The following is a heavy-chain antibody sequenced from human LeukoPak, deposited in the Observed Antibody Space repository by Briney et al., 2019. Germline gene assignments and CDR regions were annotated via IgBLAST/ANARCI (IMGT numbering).Heavy chain of an antibody. J-gene: IGHJ6*03. D-gene: IGHD5/OR15-5a*01. CDR3: ARVYELREEDYYYYYMDV. V-gene: IGHV1-69*13. CDR2: IIPILGTT. CDR1: GDTFSSYA. Sequence: SVKVSCKASGDTFSSYAISWVRQAPGQGLEWMGGIIPILGTTNYAQTFQGRVTIIADESTSTAYMELSSLRSEDTAVYYCARVYELREEDYYYYYMDVWGKGTTVTVSS.